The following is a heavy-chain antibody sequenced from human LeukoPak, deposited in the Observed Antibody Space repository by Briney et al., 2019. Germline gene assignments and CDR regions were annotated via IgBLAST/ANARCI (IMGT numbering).Heavy chain of an antibody. CDR2: INHSGST. CDR3: ARGYGSGSYYKCDYYYYMDV. V-gene: IGHV4-34*01. D-gene: IGHD3-10*01. J-gene: IGHJ6*03. Sequence: SETLSLTCAVYGGSFSGYYWSWIRQPPGKGLEWIGEINHSGSTNYNPSLKSRVTISVDTSKNQFSLKLSSVTAADTAVYYCARGYGSGSYYKCDYYYYMDVWGKGTTVTISS. CDR1: GGSFSGYY.